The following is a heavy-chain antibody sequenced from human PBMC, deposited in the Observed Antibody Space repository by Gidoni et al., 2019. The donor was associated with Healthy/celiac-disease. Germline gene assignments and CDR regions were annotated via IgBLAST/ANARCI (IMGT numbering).Heavy chain of an antibody. Sequence: QLQLQESGPGLLKPSETLSLTCTVSGGSISSSSYYWGWIRQPPGKGLEWIGSSYYSGSTYYNPSLKSRVNISVDKSKNQFSLKLSSVTAADTAVYYCARRVGIAARRGWFDPWGQGTLVTVSS. CDR3: ARRVGIAARRGWFDP. J-gene: IGHJ5*02. CDR2: SYYSGST. D-gene: IGHD6-6*01. V-gene: IGHV4-39*01. CDR1: GGSISSSSYY.